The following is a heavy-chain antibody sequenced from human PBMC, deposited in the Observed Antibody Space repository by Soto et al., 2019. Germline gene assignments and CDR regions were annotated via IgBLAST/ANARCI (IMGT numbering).Heavy chain of an antibody. D-gene: IGHD3-22*01. CDR3: ARHDPYDSSGYHYANWFDP. CDR2: IYYSGST. J-gene: IGHJ5*02. Sequence: SETLSLTCTVSGGSISSYYWSWIRQPPGKGLEWIGSIYYSGSTYYNPSLKSRVTISVDTSKNQFSLKLSSVTAADTAVYYCARHDPYDSSGYHYANWFDPWGQGTLVTVSS. V-gene: IGHV4-59*05. CDR1: GGSISSYY.